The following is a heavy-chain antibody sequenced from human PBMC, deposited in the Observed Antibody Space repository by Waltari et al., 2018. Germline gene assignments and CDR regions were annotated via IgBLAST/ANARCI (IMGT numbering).Heavy chain of an antibody. D-gene: IGHD4-4*01. Sequence: EEQLVESGGGLAHPGESLRLSCAASGFTFSRYWMDWVRQAPAKGLVWVSRISSDGSSVTYADSVKGRFTISRDNAKNTLYVQMNRLRAEDTAVYYCARVATKTYSSPVPGRPYYYGMDVWGQGTTVTVSS. CDR1: GFTFSRYW. CDR3: ARVATKTYSSPVPGRPYYYGMDV. CDR2: ISSDGSSV. V-gene: IGHV3-74*01. J-gene: IGHJ6*02.